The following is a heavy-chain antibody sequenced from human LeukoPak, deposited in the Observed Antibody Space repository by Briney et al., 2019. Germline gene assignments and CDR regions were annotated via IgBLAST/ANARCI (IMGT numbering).Heavy chain of an antibody. CDR3: ARDRADSSGFDY. V-gene: IGHV3-21*01. D-gene: IGHD3-22*01. CDR2: ISSSSSYI. CDR1: GFTFSSYS. Sequence: GGSLRLSCAASGFTFSSYSMNWVRQAPGKGLEWVSSISSSSSYIYYADSVKGRFTISRDNAKNSLYLQMNSLRAEDTAVYYCARDRADSSGFDYWGQGTLVTVSS. J-gene: IGHJ4*02.